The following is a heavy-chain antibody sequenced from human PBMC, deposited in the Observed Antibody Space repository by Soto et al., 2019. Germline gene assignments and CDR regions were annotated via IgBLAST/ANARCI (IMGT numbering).Heavy chain of an antibody. CDR1: GFTFSDYY. V-gene: IGHV3-11*05. Sequence: QVQLVESGGGLVRPGGSLRLSCAASGFTFSDYYMTWIRPAPGKGLEWVSYITGSSDYTNYADSVKGRFTISRDNVKNSLYLQMNSLRAEDTAVYYCAREYYSGMDVWGQGTTVTVSS. J-gene: IGHJ6*02. CDR3: AREYYSGMDV. CDR2: ITGSSDYT.